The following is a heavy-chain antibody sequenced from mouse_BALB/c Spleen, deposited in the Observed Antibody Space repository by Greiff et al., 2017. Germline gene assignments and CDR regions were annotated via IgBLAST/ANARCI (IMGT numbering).Heavy chain of an antibody. D-gene: IGHD2-3*01. CDR1: GFTFSSFG. CDR2: ISSGSSTI. J-gene: IGHJ3*01. CDR3: ARGYDGYPAWFAY. V-gene: IGHV5-17*02. Sequence: EGKLVESGGGLVQPGGSRKLSCAASGFTFSSFGMHWVRQAPEKGLEWVAYISSGSSTIYYADTVKGRFTISRDNPKNTLFLQMTSLRSEDTAMYYCARGYDGYPAWFAYWGQGTLVTVSA.